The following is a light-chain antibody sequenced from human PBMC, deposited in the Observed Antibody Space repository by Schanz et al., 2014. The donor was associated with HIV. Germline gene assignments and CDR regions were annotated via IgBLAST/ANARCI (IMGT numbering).Light chain of an antibody. V-gene: IGLV1-44*01. Sequence: QSVLTQPPSVSGTPGQRVTILCSGSSSNIGINTVNWYQHLPGTAPKLLMYANMERPSGVPDRFSGSRSGTSASLAISGLRSEDEADYFCAAWDDSLRGPVFGGGTKLPVL. J-gene: IGLJ3*02. CDR2: ANM. CDR1: SSNIGINT. CDR3: AAWDDSLRGPV.